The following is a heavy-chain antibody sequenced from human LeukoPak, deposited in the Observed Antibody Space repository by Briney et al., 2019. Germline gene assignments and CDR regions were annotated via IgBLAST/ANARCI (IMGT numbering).Heavy chain of an antibody. Sequence: ASETLSLTCAVYGGSFSGYYWSWIRQPPGKGLEWIGEINHSGSTNYNPSLKSRVTISVDTSKNQFSLKLSSVTAADTAVYYCAREKAAAGLRTFDYWGQGTLVTVSS. V-gene: IGHV4-34*01. J-gene: IGHJ4*02. CDR2: INHSGST. CDR3: AREKAAAGLRTFDY. D-gene: IGHD6-13*01. CDR1: GGSFSGYY.